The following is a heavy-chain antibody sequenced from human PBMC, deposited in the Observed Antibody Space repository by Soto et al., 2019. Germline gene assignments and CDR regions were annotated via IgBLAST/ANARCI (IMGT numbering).Heavy chain of an antibody. V-gene: IGHV1-46*01. Sequence: ASVKVSCKASGYTFTSYYMHWVRQAPGQGLEWMGKINPSGGSTSYAQKFQGRVTMTRDTSTSTVYMELSSLRSEDTAVYYCAREEGYCSSTSCHTGYYGMDVWGQGTTVTVSS. D-gene: IGHD2-2*01. CDR1: GYTFTSYY. J-gene: IGHJ6*02. CDR3: AREEGYCSSTSCHTGYYGMDV. CDR2: INPSGGST.